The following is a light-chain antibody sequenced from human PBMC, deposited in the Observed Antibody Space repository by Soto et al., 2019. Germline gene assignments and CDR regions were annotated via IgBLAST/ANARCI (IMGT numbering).Light chain of an antibody. V-gene: IGKV3-15*01. CDR1: QSVSSK. CDR2: GAS. CDR3: KQYNNWPPLT. Sequence: EIVMTQSPATLSVSPGERATLSCRASQSVSSKLAWYQQKPGQAPRLLIYGASTRATGIPARFSGSGSGTEFTLTISSLQSEDFAVYYCKQYNNWPPLTFGRGTKVDIK. J-gene: IGKJ4*01.